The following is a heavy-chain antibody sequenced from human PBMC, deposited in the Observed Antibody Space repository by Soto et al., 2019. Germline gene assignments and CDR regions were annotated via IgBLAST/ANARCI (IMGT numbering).Heavy chain of an antibody. Sequence: GGSLRLSCVASGFPFDSYAMSWVRQAPGKGLEWVSGISGNGGATYYADSVKGRFTISKDTSKNTLYLQMASLRAEDTAVYYCAKHLPLPDNNGYYPNFDYWGQGTLVTVSS. J-gene: IGHJ4*02. CDR2: ISGNGGAT. CDR1: GFPFDSYA. CDR3: AKHLPLPDNNGYYPNFDY. V-gene: IGHV3-23*01. D-gene: IGHD3-22*01.